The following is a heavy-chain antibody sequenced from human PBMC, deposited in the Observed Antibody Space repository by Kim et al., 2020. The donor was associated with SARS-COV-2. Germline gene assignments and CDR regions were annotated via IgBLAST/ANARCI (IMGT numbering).Heavy chain of an antibody. CDR1: GGSISSSSYY. V-gene: IGHV4-39*01. CDR3: ARSTPLVGIYYYYGMDV. D-gene: IGHD6-6*01. Sequence: SETLSLTCTVSGGSISSSSYYWGSIRQPPGKGLEWIGSIYYSGSTYYNPSLKSRVTISVDTSKNQFSLKLSSVTAADTAVYYCARSTPLVGIYYYYGMDVWGQGTTVTVSS. CDR2: IYYSGST. J-gene: IGHJ6*02.